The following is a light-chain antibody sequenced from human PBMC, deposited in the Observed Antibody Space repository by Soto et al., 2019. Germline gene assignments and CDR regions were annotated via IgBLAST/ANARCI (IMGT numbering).Light chain of an antibody. CDR1: SGSVSTNYY. V-gene: IGLV8-61*01. CDR2: RTD. CDR3: VLYMGSGIWV. Sequence: QTVVTQEPSFSVSPGGTVTLTCGLSSGSVSTNYYPSWYQQTPGQAPRTLIYRTDTRSSGVPDRFSGSILGNKAALTITGAQADDESDYYCVLYMGSGIWVFGGGTKVTVL. J-gene: IGLJ3*02.